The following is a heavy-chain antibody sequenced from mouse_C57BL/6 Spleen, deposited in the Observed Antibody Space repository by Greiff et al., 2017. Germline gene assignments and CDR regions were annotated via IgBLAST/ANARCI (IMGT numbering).Heavy chain of an antibody. V-gene: IGHV1-52*01. D-gene: IGHD2-4*01. J-gene: IGHJ4*01. CDR1: GYTFTSYW. CDR2: IDPSDSET. Sequence: QVQLQQPGAELVRLGSSVKLSCKASGYTFTSYWMHWVKQRPIQGLEWIGNIDPSDSETHYNQKFKDKATLTVDKSSSTAYMQLSSLTSEDSAVYYCARGNYDYDYYAMDYWGQGTSVTVSS. CDR3: ARGNYDYDYYAMDY.